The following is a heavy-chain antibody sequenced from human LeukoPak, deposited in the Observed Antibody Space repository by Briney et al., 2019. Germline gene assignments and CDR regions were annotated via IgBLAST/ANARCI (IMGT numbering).Heavy chain of an antibody. Sequence: GGSLRLSCAASGFTFSSYAMSWVRQAPGKGLEWVSAISGSGGSTYYADSVKGRFTISRDNSKNTLYLQMNSLRAEDTAVYYCAKDQIRRTVRGVHYYFDYWGQGTLVTVSS. V-gene: IGHV3-23*01. D-gene: IGHD3-10*01. CDR1: GFTFSSYA. CDR3: AKDQIRRTVRGVHYYFDY. J-gene: IGHJ4*02. CDR2: ISGSGGST.